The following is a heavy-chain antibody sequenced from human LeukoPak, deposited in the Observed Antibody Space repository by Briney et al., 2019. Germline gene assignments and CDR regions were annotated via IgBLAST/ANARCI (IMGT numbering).Heavy chain of an antibody. CDR3: VQTTGWPGFDY. J-gene: IGHJ4*02. V-gene: IGHV4-4*09. Sequence: PSETLSLTCTTSGVSISRFYWSWVRQPPGKGLEWIGNIYSGVPTYFNPSLKSRVIISLDTSKNQFSLNLTSVTAADTAMYYCVQTTGWPGFDYWGQGILVPV. D-gene: IGHD1-1*01. CDR1: GVSISRFY. CDR2: IYSGVPT.